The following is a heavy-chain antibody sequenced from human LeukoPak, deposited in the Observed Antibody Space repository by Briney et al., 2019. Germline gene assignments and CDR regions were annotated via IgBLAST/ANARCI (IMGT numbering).Heavy chain of an antibody. CDR1: GFTFDDYA. Sequence: GRSLRLSCAASGFTFDDYAMHWVRQAPGKGLEWVSGISWNSGSIGYADSVEGRFTISRDNAKNSLYLQMNSLRAEDTALYYCAKGDSSGWSAFQHWGQGTLVTVSS. J-gene: IGHJ1*01. D-gene: IGHD6-19*01. CDR2: ISWNSGSI. CDR3: AKGDSSGWSAFQH. V-gene: IGHV3-9*01.